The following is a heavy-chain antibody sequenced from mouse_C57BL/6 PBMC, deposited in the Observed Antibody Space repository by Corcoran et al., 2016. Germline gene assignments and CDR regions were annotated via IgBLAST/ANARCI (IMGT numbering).Heavy chain of an antibody. CDR2: SNPNKCGT. D-gene: IGHD1-1*01. Sequence: EVKLQQSGPELVKPGASVKISCKASGYTFTDYYMNWVKKSYGKSLEWIGDSNPNKCGTSYNQQFKDKATLTVDKSSSTAYMELRSLTSEDCAVYYSAWGTTVVASDWYFDVLCTGTTVTVSS. CDR1: GYTFTDYY. CDR3: AWGTTVVASDWYFDV. V-gene: IGHV1-26*01. J-gene: IGHJ1*03.